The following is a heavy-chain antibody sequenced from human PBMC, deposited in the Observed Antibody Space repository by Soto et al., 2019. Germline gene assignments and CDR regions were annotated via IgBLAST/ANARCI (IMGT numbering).Heavy chain of an antibody. V-gene: IGHV1-18*04. CDR3: ARDYAYYDSSGYYPDAFDI. CDR2: ISAYNGNT. Sequence: ASVKVSCKASGYTFTSYGISWVRQAPGQGLEWMGWISAYNGNTKYAQKLQGRVTMTTDTSTSTAYMELRSLRSDDTAVYYCARDYAYYDSSGYYPDAFDIWGQGTMVTVSS. D-gene: IGHD3-22*01. CDR1: GYTFTSYG. J-gene: IGHJ3*02.